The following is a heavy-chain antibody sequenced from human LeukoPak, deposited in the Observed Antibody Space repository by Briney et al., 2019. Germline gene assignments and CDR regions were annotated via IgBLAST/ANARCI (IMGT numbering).Heavy chain of an antibody. V-gene: IGHV3-23*01. CDR2: TSRSGGSA. CDR1: GLTSNSYP. D-gene: IGHD1-1*01. CDR3: AKSLFTGATGTGRAFHI. Sequence: GGPLRLPCAASGLTSNSYPMSWPPHAPGKRPEWLSATSRSGGSAYYADSVKGRFTISRDNSKNTLYLQMNGLRAEDTAIFYCAKSLFTGATGTGRAFHIWGQGTRVTVPS. J-gene: IGHJ3*02.